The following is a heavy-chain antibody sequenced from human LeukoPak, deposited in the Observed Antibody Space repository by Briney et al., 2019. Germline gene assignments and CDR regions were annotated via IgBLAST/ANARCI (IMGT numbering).Heavy chain of an antibody. D-gene: IGHD3-16*01. V-gene: IGHV4-39*01. Sequence: SETLSLTCTVPGGSISSSSYYWGWIRQPPGKGLEWIGSIYYSGSTYYNPSLKSRVTISVDTSKNQFSLRLSSVTAADTAVYYCARRGEFFDYWGQGTLVTVSS. CDR1: GGSISSSSYY. J-gene: IGHJ4*02. CDR3: ARRGEFFDY. CDR2: IYYSGST.